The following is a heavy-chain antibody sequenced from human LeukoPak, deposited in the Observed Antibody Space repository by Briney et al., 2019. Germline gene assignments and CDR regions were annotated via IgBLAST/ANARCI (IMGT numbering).Heavy chain of an antibody. CDR3: AGGISATGGG. CDR1: GFTFSSAW. Sequence: PGGSLRLCCADSGFTFSSAWMHWVRQAPGKGLVWVSRINSDGSITTYEDSVKGRFTISRDNAKNTLYLQMNSLRAEDTAVYYCAGGISATGGGWGQGTMVTVSS. D-gene: IGHD6-13*01. CDR2: INSDGSIT. J-gene: IGHJ3*01. V-gene: IGHV3-74*01.